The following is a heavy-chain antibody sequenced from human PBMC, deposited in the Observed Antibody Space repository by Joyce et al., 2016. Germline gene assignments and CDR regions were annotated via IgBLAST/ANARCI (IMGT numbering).Heavy chain of an antibody. Sequence: EVQLVQSGAEVKKPGESLRISCKGSGYRFNSYWIGWVRQMPGKGLEWMVIIYPGDSNTKNSPSFQGQVTFSADKSINTAYLQWTSLKASDTAMYYCARRRSFGSGSYLAAFDIWGQGTMVIVSS. V-gene: IGHV5-51*01. CDR1: GYRFNSYW. CDR3: ARRRSFGSGSYLAAFDI. D-gene: IGHD3-10*01. J-gene: IGHJ3*02. CDR2: IYPGDSNT.